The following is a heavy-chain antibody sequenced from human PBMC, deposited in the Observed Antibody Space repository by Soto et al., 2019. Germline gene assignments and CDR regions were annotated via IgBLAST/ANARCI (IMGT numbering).Heavy chain of an antibody. CDR2: IYYSGST. D-gene: IGHD3-9*01. V-gene: IGHV4-30-4*01. J-gene: IGHJ4*02. CDR3: ARHPLRYFDRTNRDY. CDR1: GGSISSGDYY. Sequence: QVQLQESGPGLVKPSQTLSLTCTVSGGSISSGDYYWSWIRQPPGKGLEWIGYIYYSGSTYYNPSLKRRVTISVDTAKNQFSLKLSSVTAADTAVYYCARHPLRYFDRTNRDYWGQGTLVTVSS.